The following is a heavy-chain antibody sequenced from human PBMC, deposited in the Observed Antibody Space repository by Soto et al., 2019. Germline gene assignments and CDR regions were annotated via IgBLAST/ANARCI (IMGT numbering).Heavy chain of an antibody. J-gene: IGHJ4*02. Sequence: ASVPVSGSASGDTFTTYCISWVVQAPGQGLEWMGWISAYNDNTNYAQKLQGRVTMTTDTATSTAYMELRSLRSDDTAVYYCARDRYDFWSGYSVDFWGQGTLVTVSS. D-gene: IGHD3-3*01. CDR2: ISAYNDNT. CDR1: GDTFTTYC. CDR3: ARDRYDFWSGYSVDF. V-gene: IGHV1-18*04.